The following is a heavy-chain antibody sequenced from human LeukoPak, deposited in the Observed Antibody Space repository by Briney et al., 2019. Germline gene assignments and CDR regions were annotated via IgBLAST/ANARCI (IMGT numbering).Heavy chain of an antibody. V-gene: IGHV3-21*01. CDR2: ISTSSSYI. CDR3: ARAAIAAARIYYYMDV. D-gene: IGHD6-13*01. J-gene: IGHJ6*03. Sequence: GGSLRLSCAASGFTFSSYSMNWVRQAPGKGLEWVSFISTSSSYIHNADSVKGRFTISRDNVENSLYLQMNSLRAEDTAVYYCARAAIAAARIYYYMDVWGKGTTVTVSS. CDR1: GFTFSSYS.